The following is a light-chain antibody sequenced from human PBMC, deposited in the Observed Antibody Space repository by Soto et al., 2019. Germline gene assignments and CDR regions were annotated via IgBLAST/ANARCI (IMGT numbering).Light chain of an antibody. V-gene: IGKV3-20*01. Sequence: EIVLTQSPGTLSLSPGERATLSCRASQSVSSSYLAWYQQKPGQAPRLLSYGASSKATGIPDRFSGSGSGTDFTLTISRLEPEDCAVYYCHQYGSSPYTFGQGTKLEIK. J-gene: IGKJ2*01. CDR1: QSVSSSY. CDR3: HQYGSSPYT. CDR2: GAS.